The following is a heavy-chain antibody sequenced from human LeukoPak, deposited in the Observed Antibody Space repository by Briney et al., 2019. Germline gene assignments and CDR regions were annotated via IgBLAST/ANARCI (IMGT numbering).Heavy chain of an antibody. D-gene: IGHD6-13*01. CDR1: GFTFSSYG. Sequence: PGGSLRLSCAASGFTFSSYGMHWVRQAPGKGLEWVAFIRYDGSNKYYADSVKGRFTISRDNSKNTLYLQMNSLRAEDTAVYYCAKDQRNSSRYTVRYFQHWGQGTLVTVSS. CDR3: AKDQRNSSRYTVRYFQH. V-gene: IGHV3-30*02. CDR2: IRYDGSNK. J-gene: IGHJ1*01.